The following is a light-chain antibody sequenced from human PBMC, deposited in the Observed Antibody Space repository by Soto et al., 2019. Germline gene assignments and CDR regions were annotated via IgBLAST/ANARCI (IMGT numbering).Light chain of an antibody. CDR2: DAS. CDR1: QSVGSY. CDR3: QQYHNWPPLT. J-gene: IGKJ4*01. Sequence: EIVLTQSPATLSLSSGERATFSCRASQSVGSYLTWYQQKPGQPPRLLIYDASNRATGIPARFSGVGSGTEFTLTISSLQSEDFAVYYCQQYHNWPPLTFGGGTKVEIK. V-gene: IGKV3-11*01.